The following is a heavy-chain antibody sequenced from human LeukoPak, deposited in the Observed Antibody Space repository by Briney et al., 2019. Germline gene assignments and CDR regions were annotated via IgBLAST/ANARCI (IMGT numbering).Heavy chain of an antibody. CDR1: GFTFRSSA. CDR3: AKGGSYGPLDF. V-gene: IGHV3-23*01. D-gene: IGHD1-26*01. CDR2: ISDSGGDT. J-gene: IGHJ4*02. Sequence: GGSLRLSCAASGFTFRSSAMTWVRQAPGKWLEWVSVISDSGGDTIYTDSVKDRFTISRDNAKNMLYLQMSSLRAEDTAVYYCAKGGSYGPLDFWGQGTLVTVSS.